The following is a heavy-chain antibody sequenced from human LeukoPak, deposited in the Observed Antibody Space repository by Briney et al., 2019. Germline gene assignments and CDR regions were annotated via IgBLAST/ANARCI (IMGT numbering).Heavy chain of an antibody. D-gene: IGHD1-1*01. Sequence: GGSLRLSCAASGFTFSSYGMSWVRQAPGKGLEWVSAISGSGGSTYYADSVKGRFTISRDNSKNTLYLQMNSLRAEDTAVYYCARDNWNDVREDAFDIWGQGTMVTVSS. V-gene: IGHV3-23*01. CDR1: GFTFSSYG. CDR3: ARDNWNDVREDAFDI. CDR2: ISGSGGST. J-gene: IGHJ3*02.